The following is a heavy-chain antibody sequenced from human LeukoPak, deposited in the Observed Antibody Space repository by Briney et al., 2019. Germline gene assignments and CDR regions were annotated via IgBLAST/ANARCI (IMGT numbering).Heavy chain of an antibody. CDR3: ARAPRYSYYYYYYMDV. CDR2: IYYSGST. V-gene: IGHV4-59*01. Sequence: SETLSLTCAVYGGSFSGYYWSWIRQPPGKGLEWIGYIYYSGSTNYNPSLKSRVTISVDTSKNQFSLKLSSVTAADTAVYYCARAPRYSYYYYYYMDVWGKGTTVTVSS. CDR1: GGSFSGYY. D-gene: IGHD1-26*01. J-gene: IGHJ6*03.